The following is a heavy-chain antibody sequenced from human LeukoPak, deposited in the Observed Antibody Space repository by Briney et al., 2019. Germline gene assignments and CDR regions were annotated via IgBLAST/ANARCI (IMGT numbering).Heavy chain of an antibody. CDR2: IYYSGST. CDR1: GGSISSGSYY. V-gene: IGHV4-61*10. CDR3: ARIYSSGWYYYYYYMDV. D-gene: IGHD6-19*01. J-gene: IGHJ6*03. Sequence: SQTLSLTCTVSGGSISSGSYYWSWIRQPAGKGLEWIGYIYYSGSTNYNPSLKSRVTISVDTSKNQFSLKLSSVTAADTAVYYCARIYSSGWYYYYYYMDVWGKGTTVTVSS.